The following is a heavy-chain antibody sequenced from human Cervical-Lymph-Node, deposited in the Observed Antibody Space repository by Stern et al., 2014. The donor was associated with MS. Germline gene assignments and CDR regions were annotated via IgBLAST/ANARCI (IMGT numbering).Heavy chain of an antibody. J-gene: IGHJ4*02. D-gene: IGHD5-24*01. CDR1: GFTFSSYG. CDR2: AWYDGSTA. V-gene: IGHV3-33*01. CDR3: ARGHIPYAYNYLFDY. Sequence: VQLVESGGGVVQPGTSLRLSCAASGFTFSSYGMHSVRQAPGKGLEWGALAWYDGSTAYYTNSVKGRFTISRDNSKNTLSLQMNSLTAEDTAVYYCARGHIPYAYNYLFDYWGQGTLVTVSS.